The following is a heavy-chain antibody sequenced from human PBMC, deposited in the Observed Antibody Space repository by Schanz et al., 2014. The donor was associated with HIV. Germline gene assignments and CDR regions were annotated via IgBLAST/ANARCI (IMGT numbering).Heavy chain of an antibody. V-gene: IGHV4-31*03. CDR2: IYYSGTT. CDR3: ARGVNLFYCFDF. J-gene: IGHJ4*02. D-gene: IGHD3-9*01. Sequence: QVQLQESGPGLVKPSQTLSLTCTVSGGSISSGGYYWSWIRQHPGEGLEWIGYIYYSGTTNYNPALKSRVPISLDPSKNQSSLKLRSVTATDTAVYYCARGVNLFYCFDFWGQGTQVAVSS. CDR1: GGSISSGGYY.